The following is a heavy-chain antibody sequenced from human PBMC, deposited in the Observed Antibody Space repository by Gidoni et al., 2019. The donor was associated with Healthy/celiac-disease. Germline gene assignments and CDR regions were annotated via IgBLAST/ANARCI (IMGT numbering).Heavy chain of an antibody. J-gene: IGHJ6*02. CDR3: AIAGPLTVRVVAYYGMDV. V-gene: IGHV1-69*01. CDR1: GGTFSSYA. Sequence: QRQRVQSRAEVPTPGFSAKAPCQDSGGTFSSYAIRWMRQAPGQGLEWMGGIIPIFGTANYAQKFQGSVTITADESTSTAYMELSSLRSEDTAVYYGAIAGPLTVRVVAYYGMDVWGQGTTVTVSS. CDR2: IIPIFGTA. D-gene: IGHD4-17*01.